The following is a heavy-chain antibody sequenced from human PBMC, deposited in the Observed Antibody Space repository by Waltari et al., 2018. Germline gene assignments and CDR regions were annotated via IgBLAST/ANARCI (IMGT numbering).Heavy chain of an antibody. CDR2: IYAVGAS. Sequence: EVQLVETGGALIHPGGSLRLSCAASEFIVRNNYMAWVRQAPGKGLEWVSVIYAVGASDSADSVRGRFTISIDNSKNTLYLEMNALRPDDTAVYYCATLGAYLGAFEVWGRGTMVTVSS. V-gene: IGHV3-53*02. CDR3: ATLGAYLGAFEV. CDR1: EFIVRNNY. D-gene: IGHD3-16*01. J-gene: IGHJ3*01.